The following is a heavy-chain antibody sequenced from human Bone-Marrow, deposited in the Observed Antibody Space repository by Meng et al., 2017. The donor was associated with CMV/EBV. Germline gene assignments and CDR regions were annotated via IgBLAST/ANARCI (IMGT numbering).Heavy chain of an antibody. CDR1: GDSVSRNDVA. V-gene: IGHV6-1*01. Sequence: FSGDSVSRNDVAWNWIRQSPSRGLEWLGRTYYTSKWFTDYAESVKSRMTINPDTSKNQFSLQLVSVTPGDTAIYYCARQSNTAFGYWGQGTLVTVSS. CDR2: TYYTSKWFT. D-gene: IGHD2-2*02. J-gene: IGHJ4*02. CDR3: ARQSNTAFGY.